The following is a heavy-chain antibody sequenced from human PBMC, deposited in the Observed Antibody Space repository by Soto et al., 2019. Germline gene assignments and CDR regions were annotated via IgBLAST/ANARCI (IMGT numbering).Heavy chain of an antibody. CDR1: GFSLSTSGVG. D-gene: IGHD1-26*01. CDR3: AHKWPSGHFDY. Sequence: SSPTLVNPTQTLTLTVTFSGFSLSTSGVGEGWIRQPPGKALEWLALIYWNDDKRYSPSLKSRLTITKDTSKNQVVRTMTNMDPVDTATYYCAHKWPSGHFDYWGQGTLVTVSS. J-gene: IGHJ4*02. V-gene: IGHV2-5*01. CDR2: IYWNDDK.